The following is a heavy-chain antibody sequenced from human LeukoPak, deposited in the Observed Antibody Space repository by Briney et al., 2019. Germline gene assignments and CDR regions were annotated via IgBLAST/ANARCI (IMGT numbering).Heavy chain of an antibody. D-gene: IGHD3-22*01. V-gene: IGHV3-7*01. J-gene: IGHJ4*02. Sequence: GGSLRLSCAASGFSFGNYWMIWVRQAPGKGLEWVANIKQDGNEKYYVDSVRGRVTISRDNAKNSLYLQMNSLRAEDTAVYYCARDGSSGISHAADYWGQGTLVTVS. CDR2: IKQDGNEK. CDR3: ARDGSSGISHAADY. CDR1: GFSFGNYW.